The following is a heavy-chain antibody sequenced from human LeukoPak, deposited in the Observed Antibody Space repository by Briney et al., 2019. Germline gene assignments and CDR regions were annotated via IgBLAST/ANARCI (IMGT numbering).Heavy chain of an antibody. Sequence: GGSLRLSCAASGFTFSSYAMHWVRQAPGKGLEWVAVISYDGSNKYYADSVKGRFTISRDNSKNTPYLQMNSLRAEDTAVYYCARPGDVLRFLEWLLYMDYWGQGTLVTVSS. D-gene: IGHD3-3*01. V-gene: IGHV3-30-3*01. CDR1: GFTFSSYA. CDR2: ISYDGSNK. CDR3: ARPGDVLRFLEWLLYMDY. J-gene: IGHJ4*02.